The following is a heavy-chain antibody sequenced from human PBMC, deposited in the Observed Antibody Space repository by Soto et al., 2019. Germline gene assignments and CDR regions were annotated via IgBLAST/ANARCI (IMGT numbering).Heavy chain of an antibody. J-gene: IGHJ4*02. CDR3: ARYYYDSSGYYLPFDY. CDR1: GYTFTSYA. V-gene: IGHV1-3*01. CDR2: INAGNGNT. Sequence: GASVKVSCKASGYTFTSYAMHWVRQAPGQRLEWMGWINAGNGNTKYSQKFQGRVTITRDTSASTAYMELSSLRSEDTAVYYCARYYYDSSGYYLPFDYWGQGTLVTVPQ. D-gene: IGHD3-22*01.